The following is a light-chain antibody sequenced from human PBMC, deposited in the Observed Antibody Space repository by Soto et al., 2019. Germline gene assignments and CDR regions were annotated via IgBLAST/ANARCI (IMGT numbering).Light chain of an antibody. CDR1: QSVSSN. J-gene: IGKJ4*01. V-gene: IGKV3-15*01. CDR3: QQYNNWPRGT. CDR2: GAS. Sequence: EIVMTQSPATLSVSPGERATLSGRASQSVSSNLAWYQQKPGQAPRLLIYGASTRATGIPARFSGSGSGTEFTLTISSLQSEDFAVYYCQQYNNWPRGTFGGGTKVEIK.